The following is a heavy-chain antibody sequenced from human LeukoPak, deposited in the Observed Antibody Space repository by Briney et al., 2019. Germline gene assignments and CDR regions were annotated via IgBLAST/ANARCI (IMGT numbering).Heavy chain of an antibody. CDR3: ARDPHSLDY. V-gene: IGHV3-48*01. J-gene: IGHJ4*02. CDR2: IAYTGTI. CDR1: GFTFSSYS. Sequence: GGSLRLSCAASGFTFSSYSMNWVRQAPGKGLEWVAYIAYTGTIHYADSVRGRFAISRDNADNSLYLQMNSLRVKDTAVYYCARDPHSLDYWGQGTLVTVSS.